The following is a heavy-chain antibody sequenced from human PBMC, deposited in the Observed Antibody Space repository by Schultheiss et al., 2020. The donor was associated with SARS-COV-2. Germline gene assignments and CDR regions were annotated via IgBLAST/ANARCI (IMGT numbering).Heavy chain of an antibody. J-gene: IGHJ6*02. V-gene: IGHV3-53*01. CDR2: NYSGGST. CDR1: GFTVSSNY. D-gene: IGHD3-3*01. CDR3: ARGKYDFWSGYYTYYGMDV. Sequence: GGSLRLSCAASGFTVSSNYMSWVRQAPGKGLEWVSVNYSGGSTYYADSVKGRFTISRDNSKNTLYLQMNSLRAEDTAVYYYARGKYDFWSGYYTYYGMDVWGQGTTVTVSS.